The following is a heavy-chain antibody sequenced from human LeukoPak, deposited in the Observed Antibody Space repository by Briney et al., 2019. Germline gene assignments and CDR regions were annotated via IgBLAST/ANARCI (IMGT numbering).Heavy chain of an antibody. CDR2: IKTDGSIT. J-gene: IGHJ4*02. D-gene: IGHD3-22*01. CDR3: ARAYYYDSSGRGIFDY. Sequence: GGSLRLSCAASGFSFSVYWMHWVRQAPGKGPVWVSRIKTDGSITDYADFVKGRFTTSRDNAKNSLYLQMNSLRAEDTALYYCARAYYYDSSGRGIFDYWGQGTLVTVSS. V-gene: IGHV3-74*01. CDR1: GFSFSVYW.